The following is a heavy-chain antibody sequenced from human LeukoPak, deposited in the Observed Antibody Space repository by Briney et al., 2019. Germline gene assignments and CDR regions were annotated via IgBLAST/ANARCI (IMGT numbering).Heavy chain of an antibody. CDR2: MWYDGSNE. D-gene: IGHD5-24*01. CDR3: ARQQKRDGYNQLNWFEP. V-gene: IGHV3-33*08. Sequence: GGSLRLSCAASGFTFSSFGMHWVRQAPGKGQEWVGVMWYDGSNEYYEDSVKGRLTISRDNSKNTLYLQMNSLRAEDTAVYYCARQQKRDGYNQLNWFEPWGQGTLVTVSS. CDR1: GFTFSSFG. J-gene: IGHJ5*02.